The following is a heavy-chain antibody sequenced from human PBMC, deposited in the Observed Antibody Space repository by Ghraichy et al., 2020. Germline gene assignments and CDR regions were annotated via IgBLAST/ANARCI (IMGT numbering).Heavy chain of an antibody. J-gene: IGHJ4*02. CDR1: GFTFSSYT. Sequence: LSLTCAASGFTFSSYTVNWVRQTPGKGLEWVSSITSSSSYIYYADSVKGRFTISRDNAKDSLYLQMNSLRAEDTAMYYCAREQCRSGSCYSDYWGQGTLVTVSS. CDR2: ITSSSSYI. CDR3: AREQCRSGSCYSDY. D-gene: IGHD2-15*01. V-gene: IGHV3-21*01.